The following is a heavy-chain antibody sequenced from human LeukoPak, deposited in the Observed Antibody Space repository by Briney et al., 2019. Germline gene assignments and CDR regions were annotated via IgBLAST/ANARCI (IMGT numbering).Heavy chain of an antibody. J-gene: IGHJ5*02. CDR2: IKQDGSVK. D-gene: IGHD6-19*01. CDR1: GFTFSSYW. Sequence: GGSLRLSCIASGFTFSSYWMTWVRQAPGKGLEWVATIKQDGSVKYSVDSLKGRFTISRDNAKNSLYLQMNSLRAEDTAVYYCARHSGLDSRFDPWGQGTLVTVSS. V-gene: IGHV3-7*01. CDR3: ARHSGLDSRFDP.